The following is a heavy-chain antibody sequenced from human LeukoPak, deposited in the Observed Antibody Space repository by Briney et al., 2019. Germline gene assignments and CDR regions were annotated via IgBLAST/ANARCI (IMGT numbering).Heavy chain of an antibody. V-gene: IGHV4-30-4*01. CDR3: AREEGYCSGGSCYAFDY. J-gene: IGHJ4*02. CDR1: GGSISSGDYY. CDR2: IYYSGST. Sequence: SQTLSLTCTVSGGSISSGDYYWSWIRQPPGKGLEWMGYIYYSGSTYYNPSLKSRVTISVDTSKNQFSLKLSSVTAADTAVYYCAREEGYCSGGSCYAFDYWGQGTLVTVSS. D-gene: IGHD2-15*01.